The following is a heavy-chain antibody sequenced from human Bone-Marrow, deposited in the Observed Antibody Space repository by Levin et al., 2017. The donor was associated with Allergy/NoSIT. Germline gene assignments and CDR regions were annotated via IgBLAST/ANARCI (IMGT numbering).Heavy chain of an antibody. J-gene: IGHJ4*02. CDR1: GFTFSSYA. CDR2: ISSSGVNT. D-gene: IGHD4-11*01. Sequence: GGSLRLSCAASGFTFSSYAINWVRQAPGKGLEWVSAISSSGVNTYYADSVKGRFTISRDNSKNTLYLQMNSLRAEDTAGYYCERAAYSSRPWDVDYWGQGTLVTVS. V-gene: IGHV3-23*01. CDR3: ERAAYSSRPWDVDY.